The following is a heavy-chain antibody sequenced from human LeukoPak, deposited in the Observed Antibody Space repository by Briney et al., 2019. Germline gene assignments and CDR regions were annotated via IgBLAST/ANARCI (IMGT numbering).Heavy chain of an antibody. CDR3: ARDVATSGWYTFDH. CDR1: GDSVSSINGA. D-gene: IGHD6-19*01. CDR2: TYYRSKWYY. Sequence: KPSQTLSVACAISGDSVSSINGAWNWVRQSPSRGLEWLGRTYYRSKWYYDYASSIQGRISINPDASKNQFSLLLHSVTPEDTAVYYCARDVATSGWYTFDHWGQGSLVTVSS. J-gene: IGHJ4*02. V-gene: IGHV6-1*01.